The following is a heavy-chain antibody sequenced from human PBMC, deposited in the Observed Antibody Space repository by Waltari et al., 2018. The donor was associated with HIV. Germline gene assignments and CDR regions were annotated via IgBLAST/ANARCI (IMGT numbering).Heavy chain of an antibody. CDR3: VKEGGVGSIKEDY. Sequence: DVQLLESGGGFVQHGGSLRLSCSVSGFPFSIYSMYWVRQAPGKGPEWVSAISANGYKTFYTDSVRGRFTVSRDNPKSTLYLQMNNLRTEDTAAYFCVKEGGVGSIKEDYWGQGTLVTVSS. D-gene: IGHD1-26*01. CDR2: ISANGYKT. CDR1: GFPFSIYS. J-gene: IGHJ4*02. V-gene: IGHV3-23*01.